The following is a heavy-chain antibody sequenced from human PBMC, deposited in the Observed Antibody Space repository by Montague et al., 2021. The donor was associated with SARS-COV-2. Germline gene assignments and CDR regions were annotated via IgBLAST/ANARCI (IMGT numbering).Heavy chain of an antibody. Sequence: SLRLSCAASGFTFSSYSMNWVRQAPGKGLEWVSSISSSSSYIYYADSVKGRFTISRDNSKNTLYLQMNSLRAEDTAVYYCASQLVPRWYAFDIWGQGTMVTVSS. D-gene: IGHD5-18*01. CDR1: GFTFSSYS. V-gene: IGHV3-21*01. CDR2: ISSSSSYI. CDR3: ASQLVPRWYAFDI. J-gene: IGHJ3*02.